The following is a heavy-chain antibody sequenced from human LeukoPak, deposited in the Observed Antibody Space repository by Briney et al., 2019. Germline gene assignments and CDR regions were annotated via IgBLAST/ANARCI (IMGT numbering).Heavy chain of an antibody. Sequence: PGGSLRLSCAAFGFTVSSYYMSWVRQAPGKGLEWVSVIYSGGYTDYVDSVKGRFTISRDNSKNTLYLQMSSLRAEDTGVYYCARESVSGWPEYFFEYWGQGALVTVTS. V-gene: IGHV3-66*01. D-gene: IGHD6-19*01. CDR3: ARESVSGWPEYFFEY. CDR1: GFTVSSYY. CDR2: IYSGGYT. J-gene: IGHJ4*02.